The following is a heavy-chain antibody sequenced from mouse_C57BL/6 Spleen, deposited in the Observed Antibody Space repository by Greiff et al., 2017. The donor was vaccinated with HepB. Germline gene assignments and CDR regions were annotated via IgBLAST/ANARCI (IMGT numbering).Heavy chain of an antibody. V-gene: IGHV10-1*01. CDR1: GFSFNTYA. CDR3: VRHYYGSSYWFAY. J-gene: IGHJ3*01. Sequence: EVMLVESGGGFVQPKGSLKLSCAASGFSFNTYAMNWVRQAPGKGLEWVARIRSKSNNNATHYADSEKDSFTISRDDSESKLYLQMINLKTEDTAVYYCVRHYYGSSYWFAYWGQGTLVTVSA. CDR2: IRSKSNNNAT. D-gene: IGHD1-1*01.